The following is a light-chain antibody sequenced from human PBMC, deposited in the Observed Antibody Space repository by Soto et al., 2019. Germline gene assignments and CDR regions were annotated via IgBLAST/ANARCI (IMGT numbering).Light chain of an antibody. CDR1: QSISSY. CDR2: AAS. Sequence: DIQMTQSPSSLSASVGDRVTITCRASQSISSYLNWYQQKPGKAPKLLIYAASSLQCGVPLRFSGSGSGTDFTLPISSLQPEDFATYYCQQSYSTSWTFGQGTKVEIK. CDR3: QQSYSTSWT. J-gene: IGKJ1*01. V-gene: IGKV1-39*01.